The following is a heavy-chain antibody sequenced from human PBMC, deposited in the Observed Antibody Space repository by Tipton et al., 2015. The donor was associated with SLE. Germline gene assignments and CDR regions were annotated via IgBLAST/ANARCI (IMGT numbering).Heavy chain of an antibody. V-gene: IGHV3-30*18. Sequence: SLRLSCAASGFTFSSYGMHWVRQAPGKGLEWVAVIWYDGSNKYYADSVKGRFTISRDNSKNTLYLQMNSLRAEDTAVYYCAKDRNVVAGPFDYWGQGTLVTVSS. CDR3: AKDRNVVAGPFDY. CDR2: IWYDGSNK. CDR1: GFTFSSYG. J-gene: IGHJ4*02. D-gene: IGHD6-19*01.